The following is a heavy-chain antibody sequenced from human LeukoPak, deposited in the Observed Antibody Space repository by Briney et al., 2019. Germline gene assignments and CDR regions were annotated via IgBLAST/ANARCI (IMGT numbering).Heavy chain of an antibody. J-gene: IGHJ4*02. CDR1: GFIFNNYE. CDR2: ISGSGRTV. CDR3: ARGLNRAFDY. V-gene: IGHV3-48*03. Sequence: PGGSLRLSCAASGFIFNNYEMNWVRQAPGKGLEWISYISGSGRTVYYADSAKGRFTISRDNTKNSLFLQMNSLRAEDTAIYYCARGLNRAFDYWGQGTLVTVSS. D-gene: IGHD2/OR15-2a*01.